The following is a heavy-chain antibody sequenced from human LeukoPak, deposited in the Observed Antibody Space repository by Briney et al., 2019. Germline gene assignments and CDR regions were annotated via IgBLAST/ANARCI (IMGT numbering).Heavy chain of an antibody. CDR1: GFTFSSYW. CDR3: ARVDYGDYSFDY. J-gene: IGHJ4*02. D-gene: IGHD4-17*01. V-gene: IGHV3-7*05. CDR2: IKQDGSEK. Sequence: PGGSLRLSCAASGFTFSSYWMNWVRQAPGKGLEWVANIKQDGSEKYYVDSVKGRFTISRDNAKNSLYLQMYSLRAEDTAVYYCARVDYGDYSFDYWGQGTLVTVSS.